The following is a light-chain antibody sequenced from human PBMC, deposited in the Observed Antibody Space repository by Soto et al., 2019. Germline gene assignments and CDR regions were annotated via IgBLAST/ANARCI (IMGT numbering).Light chain of an antibody. CDR3: MQSTQLPPT. CDR2: EVS. J-gene: IGKJ5*01. V-gene: IGKV2D-29*02. Sequence: DVVMTQTPLSQSVAPGQPASISCMASQSLLHITGETFLFWYLQKPGQSPQLLIYEVSTRVSGVPDRFSGSGSGTDFTLEISRVETDDVGIYYCMQSTQLPPTFGQGTRLEIK. CDR1: QSLLHITGETF.